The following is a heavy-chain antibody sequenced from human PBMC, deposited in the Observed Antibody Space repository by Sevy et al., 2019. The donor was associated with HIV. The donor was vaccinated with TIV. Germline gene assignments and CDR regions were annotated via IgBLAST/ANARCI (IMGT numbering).Heavy chain of an antibody. V-gene: IGHV4-59*01. CDR2: IYYNGTT. CDR1: VGSFNDFY. CDR3: ARGKVLFDH. D-gene: IGHD3-10*01. J-gene: IGHJ4*02. Sequence: SETLSLTCTVSVGSFNDFYWSWIRQSPGRGLEWIGYIYYNGTTNSNPSLRRRVTISAQTSKSQISLRLNSVTAADTAVYYCARGKVLFDHWGQGIVVTVSS.